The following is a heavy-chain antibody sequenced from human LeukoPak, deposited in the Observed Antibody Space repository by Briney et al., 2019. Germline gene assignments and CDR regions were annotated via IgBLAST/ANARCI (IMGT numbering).Heavy chain of an antibody. CDR1: GGSISSGGYS. V-gene: IGHV4-30-2*01. Sequence: SQTLSLTCAVSGGSISSGGYSWSWIRQPPGKGLEWIGYIYHSGSTYYNPSLKSRVTISVDRSKNQFSLKLSSVTAADTAVYYCARRRSYCSGGSCYTVFDYWGRGTLVTVSS. CDR2: IYHSGST. CDR3: ARRRSYCSGGSCYTVFDY. J-gene: IGHJ4*02. D-gene: IGHD2-15*01.